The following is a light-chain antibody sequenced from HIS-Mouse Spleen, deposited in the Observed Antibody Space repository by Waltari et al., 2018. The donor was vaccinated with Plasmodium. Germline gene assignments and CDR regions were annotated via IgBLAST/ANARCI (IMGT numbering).Light chain of an antibody. J-gene: IGLJ3*02. CDR1: ALPKKY. CDR3: YSADSSGNHRV. CDR2: DDS. Sequence: SYELTQPPSVSVSPGQTARITCPGDALPKKYAYWYQQKSVQAPVRVSYDDSKRPSGIAERFSGSSSGTMATWTISWAQVEEEADYYCYSADSSGNHRVFGGGTKLTVL. V-gene: IGLV3-10*01.